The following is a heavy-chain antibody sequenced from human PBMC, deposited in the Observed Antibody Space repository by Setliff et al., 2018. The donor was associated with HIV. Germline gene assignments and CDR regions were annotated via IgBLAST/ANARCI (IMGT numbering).Heavy chain of an antibody. V-gene: IGHV4-59*11. CDR2: IYSTGST. CDR1: GASITSHY. CDR3: AKGAGFYGDYTFDY. D-gene: IGHD4-17*01. Sequence: ASETLSLTCTVSGASITSHYWSWIRQSPGRELEWIGYIYSTGSTNYNPSLQSRVSISMAASKNKFSLKVTSVTSADTAAYYCAKGAGFYGDYTFDYWGQGNLVTVSS. J-gene: IGHJ4*02.